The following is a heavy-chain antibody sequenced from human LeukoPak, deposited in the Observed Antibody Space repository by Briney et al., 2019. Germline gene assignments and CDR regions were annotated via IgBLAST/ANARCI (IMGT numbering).Heavy chain of an antibody. V-gene: IGHV4-39*01. Sequence: SETLSLTCTVSGGSISSSSYYWAWIRQPPGKGLEWIGTMYFVGSTSYNPSLKSRVTISVDTSKNQFSLKLSSVTAADTAVYYCARHQYNSGWAFDHWGQGTLVTVSS. CDR3: ARHQYNSGWAFDH. J-gene: IGHJ4*02. CDR2: MYFVGST. CDR1: GGSISSSSYY. D-gene: IGHD6-19*01.